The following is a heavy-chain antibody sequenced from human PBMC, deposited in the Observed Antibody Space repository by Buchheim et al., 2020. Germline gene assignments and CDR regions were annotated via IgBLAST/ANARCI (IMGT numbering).Heavy chain of an antibody. J-gene: IGHJ6*02. D-gene: IGHD2-2*01. CDR2: ISYDGSNT. CDR1: GFTFSSYG. V-gene: IGHV3-30*18. CDR3: AKDQGPAAKSGMEV. Sequence: QVQLVESGGGVVQPGRSLRLSCAASGFTFSSYGMHWVRQAPGKGLEWVAVISYDGSNTYYADSVKGRFTISRDNSKNTLYLQMNRLRAEDTAVYYCAKDQGPAAKSGMEVWGQGTT.